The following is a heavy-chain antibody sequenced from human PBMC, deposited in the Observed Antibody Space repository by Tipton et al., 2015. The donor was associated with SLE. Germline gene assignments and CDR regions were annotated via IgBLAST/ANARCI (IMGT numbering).Heavy chain of an antibody. D-gene: IGHD6-6*01. CDR1: GFTFSSYA. CDR2: ISSNGGST. V-gene: IGHV3-64D*06. CDR3: VKDHEFDKVAARRDAFDI. J-gene: IGHJ3*02. Sequence: GSLRLSCSASGFTFSSYAMHWVRQAPGKGLEYVSAISSNGGSTYYADSVKGRFTISRDNSKNTLYLQMSSLRAEDTAVYYCVKDHEFDKVAARRDAFDIWGQGTMVTVSS.